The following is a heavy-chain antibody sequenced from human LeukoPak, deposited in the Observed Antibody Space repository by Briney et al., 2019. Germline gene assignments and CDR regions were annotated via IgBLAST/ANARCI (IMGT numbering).Heavy chain of an antibody. CDR2: FYYGRST. D-gene: IGHD1-1*01. Sequence: SETLSLTCTVSGGSIIDSGYHWGWIRQPPGKGLEWIGSFYYGRSTYYNPSLKSRVIISVDTSKNQFSLKLSPVTAADTAVYYCARGYGNWNDVRAFDMWGQGTMVTVSS. V-gene: IGHV4-39*01. J-gene: IGHJ3*02. CDR1: GGSIIDSGYH. CDR3: ARGYGNWNDVRAFDM.